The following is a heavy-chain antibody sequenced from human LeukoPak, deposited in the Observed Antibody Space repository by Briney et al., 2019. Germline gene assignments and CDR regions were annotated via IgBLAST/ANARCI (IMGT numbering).Heavy chain of an antibody. CDR3: ARDEPEWGSSIS. V-gene: IGHV1-2*02. D-gene: IGHD6-6*01. J-gene: IGHJ4*02. CDR1: GYTFTGYY. CDR2: INPNSGGT. Sequence: ASVTVSCKASGYTFTGYYMHWVRQAPGQGLEWMGWINPNSGGTNYEQKFQGRGTMTRDTSISKAYMELSRLRTDDTAVYYCARDEPEWGSSISWGQGTLVTVSS.